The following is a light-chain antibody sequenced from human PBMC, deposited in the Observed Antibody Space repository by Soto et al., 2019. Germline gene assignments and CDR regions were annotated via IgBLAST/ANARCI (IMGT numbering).Light chain of an antibody. V-gene: IGLV2-8*01. CDR1: SSDVGTYDL. CDR2: EVT. J-gene: IGLJ2*01. Sequence: QSVLTQPASVSGSPGQSITISCTGSSSDVGTYDLVSWYQHHPGAAPKLMIYEVTKRPSGVPDRFSGSKSGNTASLTVSGLQAEDEADYYCNSYAGSNNLVVFGGGTKLTVL. CDR3: NSYAGSNNLVV.